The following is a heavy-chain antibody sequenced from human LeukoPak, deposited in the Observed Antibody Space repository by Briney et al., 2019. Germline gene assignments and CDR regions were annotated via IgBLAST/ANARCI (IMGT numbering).Heavy chain of an antibody. CDR1: GFTFSTYS. D-gene: IGHD6-19*01. J-gene: IGHJ4*02. V-gene: IGHV3-21*01. CDR2: ISSSSSFT. CDR3: ASGVSRVWYDY. Sequence: PGGSLRLSCVASGFTFSTYSMNWVRQAPVKGLEWVSSISSSSSFTSYADSVKGRFTIYRDNAKHSPYLQMNSLRAEDPDFFYCASGVSRVWYDYWGQGTLVTVSS.